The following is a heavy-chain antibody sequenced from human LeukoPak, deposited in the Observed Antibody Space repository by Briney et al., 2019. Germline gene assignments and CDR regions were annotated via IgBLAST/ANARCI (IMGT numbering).Heavy chain of an antibody. D-gene: IGHD6-13*01. J-gene: IGHJ6*03. CDR3: ARGYSSRVHYYYYYMDV. CDR1: GGSISSSSYY. CDR2: IYYSGST. Sequence: SETLSLTCTVSGGSISSSSYYWGWIRQPPGKGLEWIGSIYYSGSTYYNPSLKSRVTISVDTSKNQFSLKLSSVTAADTAVYYCARGYSSRVHYYYYYMDVWGKGTTVTVSS. V-gene: IGHV4-39*07.